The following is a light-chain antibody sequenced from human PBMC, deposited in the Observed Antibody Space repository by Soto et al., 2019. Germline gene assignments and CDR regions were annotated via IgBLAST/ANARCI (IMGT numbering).Light chain of an antibody. Sequence: EIVLTQSPGTLSLSPGERASLSCRASQSVSSTYLVWYQQKPGQAPRLLIYAASSRATGIPDRFTGSGSGTDFTLTISSLEPEDIAVYYCQQYGGSPWTFGQGTRLEI. CDR1: QSVSSTY. CDR2: AAS. V-gene: IGKV3-20*01. J-gene: IGKJ5*01. CDR3: QQYGGSPWT.